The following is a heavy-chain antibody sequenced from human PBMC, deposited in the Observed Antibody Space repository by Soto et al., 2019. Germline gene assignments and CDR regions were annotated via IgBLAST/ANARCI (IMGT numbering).Heavy chain of an antibody. CDR3: ARDRGPTNSNWYFDL. J-gene: IGHJ2*01. CDR1: GGTFSSYT. CDR2: IIPILGIA. Sequence: QVQLVQSGAEVKKPGSSVKVSCKASGGTFSSYTISWVRQAPGQGLEWMGRIIPILGIANYAQKFQGRVTNTADKSTSTAYMELSSLRSEDTAVYYCARDRGPTNSNWYFDLWGRGTLVTVSS. V-gene: IGHV1-69*08. D-gene: IGHD7-27*01.